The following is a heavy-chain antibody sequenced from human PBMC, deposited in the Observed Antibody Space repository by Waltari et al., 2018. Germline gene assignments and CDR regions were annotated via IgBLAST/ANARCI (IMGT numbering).Heavy chain of an antibody. Sequence: EVQLVESGGGLVQPGGSLRLSCAASGFTFSRYWMRRVRQAPGKGLEWVANIKQDGSEKYYVDSVKGRFTISRDNAKNSLYLQMNSLRAEDTAVYYCARPYSSGWYGYWGQGTLVTVSS. D-gene: IGHD6-19*01. CDR2: IKQDGSEK. J-gene: IGHJ4*02. V-gene: IGHV3-7*01. CDR1: GFTFSRYW. CDR3: ARPYSSGWYGY.